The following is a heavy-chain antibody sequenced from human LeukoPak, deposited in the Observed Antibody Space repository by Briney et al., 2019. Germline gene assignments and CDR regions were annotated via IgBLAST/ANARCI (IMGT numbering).Heavy chain of an antibody. D-gene: IGHD7-27*01. Sequence: GGSLRLSCAASGFTFSSYAMHWVRQAPGKGLEWVAFIRYDGSNKYYADSVKGRFTISRDNAKNSLYLQVNSLRAEDTAVYYCARVKGTGFDYWGQGTLVTVSS. CDR1: GFTFSSYA. CDR3: ARVKGTGFDY. CDR2: IRYDGSNK. J-gene: IGHJ4*02. V-gene: IGHV3-30*02.